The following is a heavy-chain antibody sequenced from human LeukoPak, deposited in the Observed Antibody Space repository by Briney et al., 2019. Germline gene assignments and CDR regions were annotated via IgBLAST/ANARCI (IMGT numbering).Heavy chain of an antibody. Sequence: GGSLRLSCAASGFTFSSYAMSWVRQAPGKGLEWVSAISGSGGSTYYADSVKGRFTISRDNSKNTLYLQMNSLRAEDTAVYYCAEDHLIVATTDLDYWGQGTLVTVSS. D-gene: IGHD5-12*01. V-gene: IGHV3-23*01. CDR2: ISGSGGST. J-gene: IGHJ4*02. CDR1: GFTFSSYA. CDR3: AEDHLIVATTDLDY.